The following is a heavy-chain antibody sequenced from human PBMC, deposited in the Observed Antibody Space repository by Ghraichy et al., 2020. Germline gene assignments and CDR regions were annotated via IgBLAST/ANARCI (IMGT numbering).Heavy chain of an antibody. J-gene: IGHJ6*03. CDR2: IIPIFGTA. V-gene: IGHV1-69*13. CDR1: GGTFSSYA. D-gene: IGHD3-3*01. CDR3: ARGFLEWLPASYYYMDV. Sequence: SVKVSCKASGGTFSSYAISWVRQAPGQGLEWMGGIIPIFGTANYAQKFQGRVTITADESTSTAYMELSSLRSEDTAVYYCARGFLEWLPASYYYMDVWGKGTTVTVSS.